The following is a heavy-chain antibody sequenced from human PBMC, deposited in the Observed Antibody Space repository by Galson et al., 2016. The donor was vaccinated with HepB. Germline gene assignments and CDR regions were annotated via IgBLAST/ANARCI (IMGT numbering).Heavy chain of an antibody. V-gene: IGHV3-33*01. CDR3: ARDDIVRATSSYYGMDV. J-gene: IGHJ6*02. D-gene: IGHD1-26*01. CDR2: IWFDGANK. CDR1: GFIFSDYA. Sequence: SLRLSCAASGFIFSDYAMHWVRQAPGKGLEWVAIIWFDGANKDYADSVKGRLTISRDNSKNTLYLQMNSLRAEDTAVYYCARDDIVRATSSYYGMDVWGQGTTVTVSS.